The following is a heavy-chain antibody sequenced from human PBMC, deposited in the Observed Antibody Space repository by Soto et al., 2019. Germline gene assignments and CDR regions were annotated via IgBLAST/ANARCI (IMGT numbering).Heavy chain of an antibody. D-gene: IGHD6-6*01. J-gene: IGHJ6*02. CDR2: IGTAGDT. Sequence: PGGSLRLSCAASGFTFCSYDMDWVRQATGKGLEWVSAIGTAGDTYYPGSVKGRFTISRENAKNSLYLQMNSLRAEDTAVYYCARVLGSSSSWHLRYYYGMDVWGQGTTVTVSS. CDR3: ARVLGSSSSWHLRYYYGMDV. CDR1: GFTFCSYD. V-gene: IGHV3-13*01.